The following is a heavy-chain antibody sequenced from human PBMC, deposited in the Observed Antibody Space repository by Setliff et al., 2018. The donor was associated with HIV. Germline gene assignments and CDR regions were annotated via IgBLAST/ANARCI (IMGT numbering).Heavy chain of an antibody. CDR1: GYSISNGYF. CDR2: IFHSGST. V-gene: IGHV4-38-2*01. CDR3: ARLTRSHYFDY. J-gene: IGHJ4*02. Sequence: SETLSLTCDVSGYSISNGYFWGWIRQPPGKGLEWIGSIFHSGSTYYNPSLKSRVTISVDTSKNQFSLKLSSVTAADTAVYYCARLTRSHYFDYWGQGTLVTVSS. D-gene: IGHD7-27*01.